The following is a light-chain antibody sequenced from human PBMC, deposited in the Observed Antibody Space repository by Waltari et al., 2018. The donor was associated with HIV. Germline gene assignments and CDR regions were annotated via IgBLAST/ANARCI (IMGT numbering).Light chain of an antibody. CDR2: GAS. J-gene: IGKJ4*01. V-gene: IGKV3-15*01. CDR3: QQYNNWPGYT. CDR1: QGVNSN. Sequence: EIVMTQSPATLSVFPGERATLSCRASQGVNSNLAWYQQKPGQAPRLLIYGASTRATGIPARFSGSGSGTEFTLTITSLQSEDFAVYYCQQYNNWPGYTFGGGTKVEIK.